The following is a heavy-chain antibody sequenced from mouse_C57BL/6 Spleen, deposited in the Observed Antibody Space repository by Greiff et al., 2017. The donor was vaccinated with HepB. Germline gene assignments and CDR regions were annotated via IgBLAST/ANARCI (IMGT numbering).Heavy chain of an antibody. CDR3: ARGPDYFDY. V-gene: IGHV1-59*01. CDR1: GYTFTSYW. CDR2: IDPSDSYT. Sequence: QVQLKQPGAELVRPGTSVKLSCKASGYTFTSYWMHWVKQRPGQGLEWIGVIDPSDSYTNYNQKFKGKATLTVDTSSSTAYMQLSSLTSEDSAVYYCARGPDYFDYWGQGTTLTVSS. J-gene: IGHJ2*01.